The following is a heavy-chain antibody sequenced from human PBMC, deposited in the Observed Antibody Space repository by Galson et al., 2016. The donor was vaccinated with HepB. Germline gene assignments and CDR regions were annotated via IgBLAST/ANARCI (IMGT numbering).Heavy chain of an antibody. CDR3: ARGPHTRSGSYDY. Sequence: SVKVSCKASGYTFTSYDIHWVRQATGQGLEWMGWVNSNSGNTGYAQKFQGRVTMTRNTSISTAYMELSSLRSEDTAMYYCARGPHTRSGSYDYWGQGTLVTVSS. V-gene: IGHV1-8*01. CDR2: VNSNSGNT. J-gene: IGHJ4*02. D-gene: IGHD1-26*01. CDR1: GYTFTSYD.